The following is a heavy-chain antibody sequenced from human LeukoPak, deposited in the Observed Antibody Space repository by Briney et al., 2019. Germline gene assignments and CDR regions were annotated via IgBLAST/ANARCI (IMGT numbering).Heavy chain of an antibody. Sequence: MPSETLSLTCAVYGGSFSSYYWSWIRQPPGKGLEWIGEINHSGSTNYNPSLKSRVTISVDTSKNQFSLKLSSVTAADTAVYYCARGRPYYYGSGSYRLNWFDPWGQGTLVTVSS. CDR2: INHSGST. CDR3: ARGRPYYYGSGSYRLNWFDP. J-gene: IGHJ5*02. D-gene: IGHD3-10*01. CDR1: GGSFSSYY. V-gene: IGHV4-34*01.